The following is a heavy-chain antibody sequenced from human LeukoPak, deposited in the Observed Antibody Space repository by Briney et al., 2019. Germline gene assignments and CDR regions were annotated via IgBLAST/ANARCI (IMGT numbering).Heavy chain of an antibody. Sequence: ASVKVSCKASGYTFTSYGISWVRQAPGQGLEWMGWISAYNGNTNYAQKLQGRVTMTTDTSTSTAYMELRSLRSDDTAVYYCARDRSPYYDFWSGYSGPYHGMDVWGQGTTVTVSS. V-gene: IGHV1-18*01. D-gene: IGHD3-3*01. CDR3: ARDRSPYYDFWSGYSGPYHGMDV. J-gene: IGHJ6*02. CDR1: GYTFTSYG. CDR2: ISAYNGNT.